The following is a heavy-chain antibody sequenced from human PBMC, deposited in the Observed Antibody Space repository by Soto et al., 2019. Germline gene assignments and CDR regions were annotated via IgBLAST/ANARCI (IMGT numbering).Heavy chain of an antibody. CDR2: ISGSGGST. V-gene: IGHV3-23*01. CDR1: GFTFNSYA. J-gene: IGHJ4*02. Sequence: GGSLRLSCAASGFTFNSYAMSWVRQAPGKGLEWVSAISGSGGSTYYADSVKGLFTISRDNSKHTLYLQMNSLTAEDTAVYYCAKDYGGYSYGWAHFDFWGQGALVTVSS. CDR3: AKDYGGYSYGWAHFDF. D-gene: IGHD5-18*01.